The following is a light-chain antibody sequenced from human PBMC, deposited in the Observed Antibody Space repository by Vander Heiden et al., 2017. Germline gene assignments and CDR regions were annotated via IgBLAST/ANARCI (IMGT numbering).Light chain of an antibody. CDR3: QEYKGAPST. CDR2: AVY. V-gene: IGKV1-27*01. CDR1: QGISNY. Sequence: ILMPHPPSSLSASVGDRVTITCRASQGISNYLAWYQQKPGKGPKLLIYAVYTLQSGVPSRFSGSGAGTDLTLTIRRRHPEDVATYYSQEYKGAPSTFGFGTKVDIK. J-gene: IGKJ3*01.